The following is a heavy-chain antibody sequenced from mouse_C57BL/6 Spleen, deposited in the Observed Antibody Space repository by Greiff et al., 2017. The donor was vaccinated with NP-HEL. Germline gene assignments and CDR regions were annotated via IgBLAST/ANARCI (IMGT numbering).Heavy chain of an antibody. V-gene: IGHV1-81*01. Sequence: VQLQQSGAELARPGASVKLSCKASGYTFTSYGISWVKQRTGQGLEWIGEIYPRSGNTYYNEKFKGKATLTADKSSSTAYMELRSLTSEDSAVYFCAREEGDGYYYYAMDYWGQGTSVTVSS. CDR3: AREEGDGYYYYAMDY. J-gene: IGHJ4*01. CDR2: IYPRSGNT. CDR1: GYTFTSYG. D-gene: IGHD2-3*01.